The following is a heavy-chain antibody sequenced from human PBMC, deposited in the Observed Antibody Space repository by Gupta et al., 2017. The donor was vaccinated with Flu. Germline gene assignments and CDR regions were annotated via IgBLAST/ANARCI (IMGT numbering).Heavy chain of an antibody. D-gene: IGHD5-12*01. CDR2: INAAGET. V-gene: IGHV3-13*01. J-gene: IGHJ6*02. CDR3: VRDREHSGWDGMDV. CDR1: GFTFSASD. Sequence: EVQLVEYGGGLVQPGGSLRLSCAASGFTFSASDMHWVRQGIGKGLVWVSAINAAGETHYSDSLKGRFTISRENAKNSLYLQMNNLRSGDTAVYYGVRDREHSGWDGMDVWGPGTTVTVSS.